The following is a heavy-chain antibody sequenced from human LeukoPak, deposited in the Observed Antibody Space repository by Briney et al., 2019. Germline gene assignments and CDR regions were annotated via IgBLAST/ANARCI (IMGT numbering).Heavy chain of an antibody. V-gene: IGHV3-7*01. CDR1: GFSFSTYW. J-gene: IGHJ3*02. CDR3: ARHAGGDAFDI. D-gene: IGHD2-2*01. Sequence: GGSLRLSCAASGFSFSTYWMSWVRQAPGKGLEWVANIKQDGSEKYYVSSVKGRFTISRDNAKNPLYLQMNSLRVEDTAVYYCARHAGGDAFDIWGQGTMVTVSS. CDR2: IKQDGSEK.